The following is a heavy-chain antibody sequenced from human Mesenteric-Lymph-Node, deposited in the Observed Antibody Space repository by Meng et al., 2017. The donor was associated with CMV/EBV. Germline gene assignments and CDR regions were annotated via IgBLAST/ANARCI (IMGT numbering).Heavy chain of an antibody. CDR1: GFTLSSNA. J-gene: IGHJ6*02. D-gene: IGHD2-2*01. CDR3: ARVGGYCTSTTCIRGGYYGLDV. V-gene: IGHV3-30*04. Sequence: GESLKISCAASGFTLSSNAIHWVRQAPGKGLEWVAIISSDGGTKDYTDSVGGRFTISRDNSMNTVYLQMNSLRAEDTAVYYCARVGGYCTSTTCIRGGYYGLDVWGQGTTVTVSS. CDR2: ISSDGGTK.